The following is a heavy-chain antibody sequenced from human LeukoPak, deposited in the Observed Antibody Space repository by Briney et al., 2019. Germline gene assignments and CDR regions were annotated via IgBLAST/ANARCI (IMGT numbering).Heavy chain of an antibody. CDR2: INPNSGGT. CDR1: GYTFTGYY. D-gene: IGHD3-22*01. J-gene: IGHJ4*02. V-gene: IGHV1-2*06. Sequence: GASVKVSYKASGYTFTGYYMHWVRQAPGQGLEWMGRINPNSGGTNYAQKFQGRVTMTRDTSISTAYMELSRLRSDDTAVYYCARGSTYYYDSSGYAYWGQGTLVTVSS. CDR3: ARGSTYYYDSSGYAY.